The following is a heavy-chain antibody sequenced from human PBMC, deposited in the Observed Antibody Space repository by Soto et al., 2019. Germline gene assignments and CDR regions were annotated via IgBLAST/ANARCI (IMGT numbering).Heavy chain of an antibody. J-gene: IGHJ3*02. V-gene: IGHV5-51*03. Sequence: VQLVRSGAEVKKPGESLKVSCKGSEFSLTTYWIAWVRQMPGEGLKWMGIIYPDDSRTTYSPSFQGQVTISADKSINNANLQWSSLKASNTAMYYCTRDLDYGGNSEDFDIWGQGTRVTVSS. CDR1: EFSLTTYW. D-gene: IGHD4-17*01. CDR3: TRDLDYGGNSEDFDI. CDR2: IYPDDSRT.